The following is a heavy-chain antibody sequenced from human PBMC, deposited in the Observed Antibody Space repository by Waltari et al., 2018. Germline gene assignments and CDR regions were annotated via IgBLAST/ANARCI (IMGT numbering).Heavy chain of an antibody. CDR1: GFTFSSYG. J-gene: IGHJ4*02. D-gene: IGHD6-19*01. V-gene: IGHV3-30*18. CDR3: AKERAPGGWLALDY. CDR2: IWYDGSLK. Sequence: QVQLVESGGGVVQPGRSLRLSCAASGFTFSSYGMHWVRQAPGRGLEWVAVIWYDGSLKYYADSVKGRFSISRDNSKNTLYLQLNSLRAEDTAMYYCAKERAPGGWLALDYWGQGSLVTVSS.